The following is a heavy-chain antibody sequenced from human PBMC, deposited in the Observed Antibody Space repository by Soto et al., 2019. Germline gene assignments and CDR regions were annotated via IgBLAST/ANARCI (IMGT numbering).Heavy chain of an antibody. CDR2: ISYDGSNK. D-gene: IGHD7-27*01. CDR3: AKERGANWPTGADY. J-gene: IGHJ4*02. CDR1: GFTFSSYG. Sequence: QVQLVESGGGVVQPGRSLRLSCAASGFTFSSYGMHWVRQAPGKGLEWVAVISYDGSNKYYADSVKGRFTISRDNSKNTLYLQMNSLRAEDTAVYYCAKERGANWPTGADYWGQGTLVTVSS. V-gene: IGHV3-30*18.